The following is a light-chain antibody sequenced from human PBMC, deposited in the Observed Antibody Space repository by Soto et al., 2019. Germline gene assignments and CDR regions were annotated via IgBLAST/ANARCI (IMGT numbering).Light chain of an antibody. J-gene: IGLJ1*01. CDR1: TSDVGGYNY. CDR3: GSYTGSITYV. Sequence: ALTQPASVSGSLGQSITISCTGTTSDVGGYNYVSWYQQHPGKAPILMIYEVTNRPSGVSNRFSGSKSGNTASLTISGLQVEDEAEYYCGSYTGSITYVFGTGTKVTVL. V-gene: IGLV2-14*01. CDR2: EVT.